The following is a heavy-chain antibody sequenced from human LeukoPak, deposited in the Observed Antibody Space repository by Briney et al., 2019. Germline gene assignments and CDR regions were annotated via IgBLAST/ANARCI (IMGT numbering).Heavy chain of an antibody. Sequence: SETLSLTCTVSGGSISSYYWSWIRQPPGKGLEWIGYIYYSGSTNYNPSLKSRVTISVDTSKNQFSLKLSSVTAADTAVYYCARDLSAIVSYYYYGMDVWGQGTTVTVSS. J-gene: IGHJ6*02. CDR1: GGSISSYY. CDR2: IYYSGST. D-gene: IGHD5-18*01. V-gene: IGHV4-59*01. CDR3: ARDLSAIVSYYYYGMDV.